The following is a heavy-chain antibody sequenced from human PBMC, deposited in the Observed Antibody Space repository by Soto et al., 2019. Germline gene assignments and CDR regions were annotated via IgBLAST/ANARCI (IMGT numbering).Heavy chain of an antibody. CDR1: GGSISSGGYY. CDR2: IYYSGST. D-gene: IGHD2-2*01. Sequence: QVQLQESGPGLVKPSQTLSLTYTVSGGSISSGGYYWSWIRQHPGKGLEWIGYIYYSGSTYYNPSLKSRVTISVDTSKNQFSVKLSSVTAADTAVYYCARDDCSSTSCYAQSVFGMDVWGQGTTVTVSS. CDR3: ARDDCSSTSCYAQSVFGMDV. J-gene: IGHJ6*02. V-gene: IGHV4-31*03.